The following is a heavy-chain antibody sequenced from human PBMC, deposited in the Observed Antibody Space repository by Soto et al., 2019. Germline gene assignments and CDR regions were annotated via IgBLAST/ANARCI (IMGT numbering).Heavy chain of an antibody. CDR2: INQDGSAK. J-gene: IGHJ4*02. CDR1: GFSFSGCW. V-gene: IGHV3-7*05. Sequence: EVQLLESGGGLVQPGGSLRLSCAVSGFSFSGCWMSWVRQTPGKGLEWVANINQDGSAKNYVDSVKGRFTISRDNAKNSLYLEMNSLRVEDTAVYYCAGNERWGQGTLVTVSS. CDR3: AGNER.